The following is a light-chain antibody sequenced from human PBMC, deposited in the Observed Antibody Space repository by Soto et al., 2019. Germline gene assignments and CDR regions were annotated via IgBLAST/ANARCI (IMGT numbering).Light chain of an antibody. Sequence: QSVLTQPPSASGTPGQTVTISCSGSSSNIVNNAVNWYQQLPGTAPKLLISSNNQRPSGVPDRFSGSKSGTSVFLAISGLQSEDEADYYCGAWDDSLRGPVFGGGTKLTVL. CDR2: SNN. V-gene: IGLV1-44*01. CDR1: SSNIVNNA. J-gene: IGLJ2*01. CDR3: GAWDDSLRGPV.